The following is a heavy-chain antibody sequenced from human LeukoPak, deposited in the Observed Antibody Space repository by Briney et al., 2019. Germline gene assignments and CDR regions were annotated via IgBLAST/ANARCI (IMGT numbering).Heavy chain of an antibody. CDR3: AREGDGYNLDY. V-gene: IGHV1-46*01. CDR1: GYTFTGYY. CDR2: INPSGGST. J-gene: IGHJ4*02. Sequence: ASVTVSCKASGYTFTGYYMHWVRQAPGQGLEWMGIINPSGGSTSYAQKFQGRVTMTRDTSTSTVYMELSSLRFEDTAVYYCAREGDGYNLDYWGQGTLVTVSS. D-gene: IGHD5-24*01.